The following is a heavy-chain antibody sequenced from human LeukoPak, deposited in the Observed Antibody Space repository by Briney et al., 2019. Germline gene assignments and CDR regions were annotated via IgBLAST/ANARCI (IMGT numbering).Heavy chain of an antibody. CDR3: ARENFGSY. V-gene: IGHV3-74*01. CDR1: GGSFSSYW. J-gene: IGHJ4*02. CDR2: INSDGSST. Sequence: ETLSLACAVYGGSFSSYWMHWVSQAPGKGLVWVSRINSDGSSTSYADSVKGRFTISRDNARNTLYLQMNSLRAEDTAVYYCARENFGSYWGQGTLVTVSS. D-gene: IGHD1-14*01.